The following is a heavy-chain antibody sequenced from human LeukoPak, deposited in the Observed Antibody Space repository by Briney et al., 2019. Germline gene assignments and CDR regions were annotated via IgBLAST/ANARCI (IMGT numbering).Heavy chain of an antibody. CDR2: IYHSGST. D-gene: IGHD3-22*01. Sequence: TSETLSLTCAVSGGSISSSNWWSWVRQPPGKGLEWIGEIYHSGSTNYNPSLKSRVTISVDKSKNQFSLKLNSVAAADTAVYYCARASFDSSGYGAFDIWGQGTMVTVSS. CDR1: GGSISSSNW. CDR3: ARASFDSSGYGAFDI. J-gene: IGHJ3*02. V-gene: IGHV4-4*02.